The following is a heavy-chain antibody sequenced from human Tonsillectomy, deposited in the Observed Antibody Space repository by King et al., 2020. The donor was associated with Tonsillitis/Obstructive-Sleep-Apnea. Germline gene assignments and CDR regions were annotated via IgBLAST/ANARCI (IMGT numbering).Heavy chain of an antibody. CDR1: GYTFTRYY. V-gene: IGHV1-46*01. Sequence: QLVQSGAEVKKPGASVKVSCKASGYTFTRYYMHWVRQARGQGLECLGIISPYSGITTYAQKFQGRVTMTRDTSTSTVYMELSSLRSEDTAVYYCARDDVVARYIDSWGQGTLVTVSS. D-gene: IGHD5-12*01. CDR2: ISPYSGIT. J-gene: IGHJ4*02. CDR3: ARDDVVARYIDS.